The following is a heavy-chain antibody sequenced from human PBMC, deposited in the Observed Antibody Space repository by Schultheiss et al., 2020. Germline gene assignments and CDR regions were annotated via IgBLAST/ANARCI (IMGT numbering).Heavy chain of an antibody. D-gene: IGHD1-7*01. Sequence: GESLKISCAASGFTVSSNYMSWVRQAPGKGLEWVANIKQDGSEKYYVDSVKGRFTISRDNAKNSLYLQMNSLRAEDTAVYYCARDHLTGTIVVYYYGMDVWGQGTTVTVSS. CDR3: ARDHLTGTIVVYYYGMDV. CDR1: GFTVSSNY. J-gene: IGHJ6*02. V-gene: IGHV3-7*01. CDR2: IKQDGSEK.